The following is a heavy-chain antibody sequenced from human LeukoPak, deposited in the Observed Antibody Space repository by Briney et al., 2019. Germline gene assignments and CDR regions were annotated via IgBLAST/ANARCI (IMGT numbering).Heavy chain of an antibody. J-gene: IGHJ3*02. CDR1: GGSLTYYY. CDR2: VYYSGGP. CDR3: ARSAGAWDAFDI. V-gene: IGHV4-59*01. Sequence: SETLSLTCTVSGGSLTYYYWSWIRQPPGKGLERIGYVYYSGGPNYNPSLKSRVTISVDTSKNQFSLKLTSVTAADTAVYYCARSAGAWDAFDIWGLGTMVTVSS.